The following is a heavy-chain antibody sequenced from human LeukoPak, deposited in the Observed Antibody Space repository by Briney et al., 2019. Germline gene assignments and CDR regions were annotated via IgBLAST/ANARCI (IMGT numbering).Heavy chain of an antibody. CDR1: GFTFSSYE. Sequence: GGSLRLSCVGSGFTFSSYEMNWVRQAPGKGLEWVSYISSLSNTIHYADSVKGRFTISRDNAKNSVYLQMNSLRAEDTAIYYCGRVTRVESFDPWGQGTLVTVSS. CDR2: ISSLSNTI. V-gene: IGHV3-48*03. CDR3: GRVTRVESFDP. J-gene: IGHJ5*02. D-gene: IGHD3-3*01.